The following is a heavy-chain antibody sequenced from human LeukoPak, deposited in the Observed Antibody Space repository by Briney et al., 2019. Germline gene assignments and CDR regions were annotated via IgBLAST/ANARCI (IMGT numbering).Heavy chain of an antibody. CDR2: IYSGGDT. Sequence: PGGSLRLSCAASGFTVSSNYMSWVRQAPGKGLEWVSVIYSGGDTYYADSVKGRFTISRDNSKNTLYLQMNSLRAEDTAVYYCARGGHYYYYYIDVWGKGTTVTISS. V-gene: IGHV3-53*01. J-gene: IGHJ6*03. D-gene: IGHD3-10*01. CDR1: GFTVSSNY. CDR3: ARGGHYYYYYIDV.